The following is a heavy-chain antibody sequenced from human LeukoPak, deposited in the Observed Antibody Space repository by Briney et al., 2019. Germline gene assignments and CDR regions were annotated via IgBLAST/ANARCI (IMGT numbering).Heavy chain of an antibody. J-gene: IGHJ4*02. V-gene: IGHV3-21*06. CDR2: ISSSGSFI. CDR1: GFTFSSYS. D-gene: IGHD3-9*01. CDR3: AREDKLRYFAY. Sequence: PGGSLRLPCAASGFTFSSYSMSWVRQAPGKGLEWVSSISSSGSFIYYADSVKGRFTISRDNAKNSLFLQMNSLRAEDTAVYYCAREDKLRYFAYWGQGSLVTVSS.